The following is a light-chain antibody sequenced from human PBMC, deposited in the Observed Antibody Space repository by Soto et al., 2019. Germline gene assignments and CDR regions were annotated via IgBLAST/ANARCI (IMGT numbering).Light chain of an antibody. CDR1: QSINNNF. CDR3: QPYVGLPT. Sequence: ETVLTQSPGTLSLSAGERATVSCRASQSINNNFLAWYQLRPGQAPRLLISGASSRATGIPDRISGSGSGTDFTLTINRVEPEVSAKYFSQPYVGLPTFGKGTKLDIK. J-gene: IGKJ1*01. CDR2: GAS. V-gene: IGKV3-20*01.